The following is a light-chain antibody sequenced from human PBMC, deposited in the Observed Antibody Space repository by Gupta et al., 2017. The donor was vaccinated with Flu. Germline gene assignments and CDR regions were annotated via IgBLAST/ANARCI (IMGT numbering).Light chain of an antibody. J-gene: IGKJ1*01. Sequence: DIQMTQSPSSLSASVGDRVTITCRVSQNINNFLNWYQQKSGKAPKVLIYAASVLESGVPSRFSGSASGTDFTLTISSLQPEDFATYYCQQSSSIPWTFGPGTKVEMK. V-gene: IGKV1-39*01. CDR3: QQSSSIPWT. CDR1: QNINNF. CDR2: AAS.